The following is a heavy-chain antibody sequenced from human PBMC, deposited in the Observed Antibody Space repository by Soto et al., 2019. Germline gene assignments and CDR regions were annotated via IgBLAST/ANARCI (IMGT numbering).Heavy chain of an antibody. D-gene: IGHD5-12*01. Sequence: GGSLRLSCAASGFTFSGSAMHWVRQASGKGLEWIGRIRSKTDSSATAYAASVKGRFTISRDDSKNTAYLQMSSLKTEDTAVYYCSASGSDRFVNYWRQGTLVTVSS. CDR3: SASGSDRFVNY. CDR1: GFTFSGSA. CDR2: IRSKTDSSAT. V-gene: IGHV3-73*01. J-gene: IGHJ4*02.